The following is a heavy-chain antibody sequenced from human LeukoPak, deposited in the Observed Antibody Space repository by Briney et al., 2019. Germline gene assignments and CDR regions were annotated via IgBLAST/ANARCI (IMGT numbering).Heavy chain of an antibody. J-gene: IGHJ4*02. CDR1: GGPISSYY. CDR3: ARHMRRDGYNYDY. D-gene: IGHD5-24*01. Sequence: SETLSLTCTVSGGPISSYYWSWIRQPPGKGLEWIGYIYYSGSTNYNPSLKSRVTISVDTSKNQFSLKLSSVTAADTAVYYCARHMRRDGYNYDYWGQGTLVTVSS. CDR2: IYYSGST. V-gene: IGHV4-59*08.